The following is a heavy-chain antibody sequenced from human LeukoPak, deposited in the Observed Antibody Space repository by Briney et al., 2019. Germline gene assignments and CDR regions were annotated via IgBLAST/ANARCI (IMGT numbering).Heavy chain of an antibody. J-gene: IGHJ5*02. CDR2: IYYSGST. CDR1: GGSISSSSYY. V-gene: IGHV4-39*07. D-gene: IGHD6-13*01. Sequence: PSETLSLTCTVSGGSISSSSYYWGWIRQPPGKGLEWIGSIYYSGSTYYNPSLKSRVTISVDTSKNQFSLKLSSVTAADTAVYYCAREGSSNGWFDPWGQGTLVTVSS. CDR3: AREGSSNGWFDP.